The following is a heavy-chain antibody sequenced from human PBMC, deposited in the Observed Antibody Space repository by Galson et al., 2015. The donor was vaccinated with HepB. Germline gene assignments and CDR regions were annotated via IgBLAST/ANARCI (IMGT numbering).Heavy chain of an antibody. V-gene: IGHV1-58*01. CDR1: GFTFTSSA. J-gene: IGHJ3*02. CDR2: IVVGSGNT. CDR3: AADGGAYIWGSYRLQTFDI. Sequence: SVKVSCKASGFTFTSSAVQWVRQARGQRLEWIGWIVVGSGNTNYAQKFQERVTITRDMSTSTAYMELSSLRSEDTAVYYCAADGGAYIWGSYRLQTFDIWGQGTMVTVSS. D-gene: IGHD3-16*02.